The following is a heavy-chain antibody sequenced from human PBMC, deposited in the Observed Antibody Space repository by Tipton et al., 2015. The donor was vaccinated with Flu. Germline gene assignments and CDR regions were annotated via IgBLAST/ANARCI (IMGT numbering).Heavy chain of an antibody. CDR2: IYHSGTT. J-gene: IGHJ4*02. D-gene: IGHD3-10*02. Sequence: LRLSCTTSGFTFSSYEMNWVRQAPGKGLEWIGTIYHSGTTYYNPSLKSRLTISVDTSKNQFSLRLSSVTAADTAVYYCARHTGDSVRGVIDYWGQGTLVAVSS. CDR1: GFTFSSYE. CDR3: ARHTGDSVRGVIDY. V-gene: IGHV4-38-2*02.